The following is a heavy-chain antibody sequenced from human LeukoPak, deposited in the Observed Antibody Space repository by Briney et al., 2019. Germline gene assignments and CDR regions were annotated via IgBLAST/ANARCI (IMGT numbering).Heavy chain of an antibody. CDR2: IYHSGST. CDR3: ARPSGMGPAFDI. CDR1: SASVSSYY. Sequence: SGTLSLTCTISSASVSSYYWSWIRQPPGKGLEWIGYIYHSGSTNYNPSLKSRVTISLDTSKNLFSLKLCSVTAADTAVYYCARPSGMGPAFDIWGQGTMVTVSS. V-gene: IGHV4-59*08. J-gene: IGHJ3*02. D-gene: IGHD1-1*01.